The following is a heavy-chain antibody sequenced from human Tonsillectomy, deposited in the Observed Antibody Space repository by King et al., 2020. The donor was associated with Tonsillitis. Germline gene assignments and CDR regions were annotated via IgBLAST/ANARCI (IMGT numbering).Heavy chain of an antibody. CDR1: GFTFSSYA. Sequence: VQLVESGGGLVQPGGSLRLSCAASGFTFSSYAMSWVRQAPGKGLEWVSAISGSGGSSYYAASVKGRFTISRDNSKNTLYLQMNSLRAEDTAVYYCAKMGARITMVSGVPDYYYYGMDVRGQGTTVAVSS. CDR3: AKMGARITMVSGVPDYYYYGMDV. J-gene: IGHJ6*02. CDR2: ISGSGGSS. D-gene: IGHD3-10*01. V-gene: IGHV3-23*04.